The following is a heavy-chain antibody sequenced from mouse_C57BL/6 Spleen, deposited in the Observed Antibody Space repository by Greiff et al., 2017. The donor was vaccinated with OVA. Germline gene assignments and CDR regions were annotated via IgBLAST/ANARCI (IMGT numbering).Heavy chain of an antibody. CDR3: ATYYDYDGTWFAY. V-gene: IGHV2-6*01. J-gene: IGHJ3*01. Sequence: QVQLQQSGPGLVAPSQSLSITCTVSGFSLTSYGVDWVRQSPGKGLEWLGVIWGVGSTNYNSALKSRLSISKDNSKSQVFLKMNSLQTDDTAMYYCATYYDYDGTWFAYWGQGTLVTVSA. CDR2: IWGVGST. CDR1: GFSLTSYG. D-gene: IGHD2-4*01.